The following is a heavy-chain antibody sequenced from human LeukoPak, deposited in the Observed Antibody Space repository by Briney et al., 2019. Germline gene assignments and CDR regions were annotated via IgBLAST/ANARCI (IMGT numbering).Heavy chain of an antibody. CDR3: ARDMANIVVVVAATHYYFDY. CDR1: GYTFTSYD. V-gene: IGHV1-8*01. Sequence: ASVKVSCKASGYTFTSYDINWVRQASGQGLEWMGWMNPNSGNTGYAQKFQGRVTMTRNTSISTAYMELSSLRSEDTAVYYCARDMANIVVVVAATHYYFDYWGQGTLVTVSS. CDR2: MNPNSGNT. J-gene: IGHJ4*02. D-gene: IGHD2-15*01.